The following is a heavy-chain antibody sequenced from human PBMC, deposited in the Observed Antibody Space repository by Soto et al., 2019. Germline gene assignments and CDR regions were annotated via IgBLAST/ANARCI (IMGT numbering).Heavy chain of an antibody. J-gene: IGHJ4*01. CDR2: TYYRSEWFN. D-gene: IGHD3-10*01. CDR3: ARDIDFAY. V-gene: IGHV6-1*02. CDR1: GDSVSSNSAG. Sequence: QVQLQQSGPGLVKPSQTLSLTCAISGDSVSSNSAGWNWIRQSPSRGLEWLGRTYYRSEWFNEYAVSVKSRLTINPDTSRNQISLQLNSVTPEDTAIYYCARDIDFAYWGRGTHVTVSP.